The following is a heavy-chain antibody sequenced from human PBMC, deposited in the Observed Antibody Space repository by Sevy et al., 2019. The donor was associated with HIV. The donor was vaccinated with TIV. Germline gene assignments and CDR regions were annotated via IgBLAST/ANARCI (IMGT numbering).Heavy chain of an antibody. CDR1: GYTFTSYD. CDR3: ARGYSSGDACYGEGMDV. Sequence: ASVKVSCRSSGYTFTSYDINWVRQPIGQGLEWMGWMNPNSGKTGFAQRFQGRLSMTRDTSINTAYMELSSLSSEDTAVYYCARGYSSGDACYGEGMDVWGQGTTVTVSS. CDR2: MNPNSGKT. J-gene: IGHJ6*02. D-gene: IGHD2-15*01. V-gene: IGHV1-8*01.